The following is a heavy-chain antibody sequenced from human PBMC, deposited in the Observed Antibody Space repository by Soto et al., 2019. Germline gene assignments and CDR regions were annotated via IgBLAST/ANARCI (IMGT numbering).Heavy chain of an antibody. Sequence: VQLVQSGAEVKESGASVKVYCKASGYTFINYGVAWVRRAPGQGPEWMGWISGSNGDTKYAQNLQNRVSLTTDTSTNTAYMELRSLRPDDTAIYFCGRGGLAVSGTYDYWGQGTLVTVSS. V-gene: IGHV1-18*01. J-gene: IGHJ4*02. CDR2: ISGSNGDT. CDR1: GYTFINYG. D-gene: IGHD6-19*01. CDR3: GRGGLAVSGTYDY.